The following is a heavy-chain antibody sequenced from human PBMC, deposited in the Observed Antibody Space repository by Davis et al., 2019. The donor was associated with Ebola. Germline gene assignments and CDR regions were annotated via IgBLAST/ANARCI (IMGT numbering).Heavy chain of an antibody. J-gene: IGHJ4*02. Sequence: GESLKISCAASGFTFSSYAMPWVRQAPGKGLEWVAVISYDGSNKYYADSVKGRFTISRDNAKSSLFLQMNSLRAEDTAVYYCARLIYDTSGYYSAFDYWGQGILVTVSS. CDR2: ISYDGSNK. CDR1: GFTFSSYA. D-gene: IGHD3-22*01. V-gene: IGHV3-30-3*01. CDR3: ARLIYDTSGYYSAFDY.